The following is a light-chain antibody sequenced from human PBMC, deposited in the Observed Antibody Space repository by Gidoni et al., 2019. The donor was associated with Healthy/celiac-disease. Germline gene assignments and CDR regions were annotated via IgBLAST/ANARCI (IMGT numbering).Light chain of an antibody. Sequence: DIQMTQSPSSLSASVGDRVTMTCRASQSISTYLNWYQQKPGKAPKVLIYAASSLQSGVPSRFSGSGSGTDFTLTISSLQPEDFTTYYCQQSYNTPRTFGQGTRLEIK. CDR2: AAS. CDR3: QQSYNTPRT. J-gene: IGKJ2*01. CDR1: QSISTY. V-gene: IGKV1-39*01.